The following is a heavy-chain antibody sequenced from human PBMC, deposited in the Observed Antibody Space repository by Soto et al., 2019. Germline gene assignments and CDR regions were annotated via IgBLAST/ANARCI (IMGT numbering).Heavy chain of an antibody. J-gene: IGHJ4*02. Sequence: PGGSLRLSCSASGFTFSSYWMHWVRQAPGKGLVWVSRINSDGSSTSYADSVKGRFTISRDNAKNTLYLQMNSLRAEDTAVYYCARYRLLPYYFDYWGQGTLVTVSS. CDR3: ARYRLLPYYFDY. V-gene: IGHV3-74*01. CDR1: GFTFSSYW. CDR2: INSDGSST. D-gene: IGHD3-22*01.